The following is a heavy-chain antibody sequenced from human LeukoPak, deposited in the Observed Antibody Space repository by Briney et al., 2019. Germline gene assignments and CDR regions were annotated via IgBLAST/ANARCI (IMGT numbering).Heavy chain of an antibody. Sequence: PSETLSLTCAVSGYSISSGYYWGWIRQPPGKGLEWIGSIYHSGSTYYNPSLKSRVTISVDTSKNQFSLKLSSVTAADTAVYYCAISNNYDFWSGYNMDVWGKGTTVIVSS. D-gene: IGHD3-3*01. J-gene: IGHJ6*03. CDR1: GYSISSGYY. CDR3: AISNNYDFWSGYNMDV. V-gene: IGHV4-38-2*01. CDR2: IYHSGST.